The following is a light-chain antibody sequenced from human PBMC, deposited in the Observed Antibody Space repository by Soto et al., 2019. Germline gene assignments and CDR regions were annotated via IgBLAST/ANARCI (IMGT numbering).Light chain of an antibody. V-gene: IGLV2-8*01. CDR3: SSYAGSSNLGV. Sequence: QSALTQPPSASGSPGQSVTISCTGTSSDVDGYNYVSWYQQHPGGAPELMIYEVSKGPSGVPDRFSGSKSGNTASLTVSGLQPEDEAYYYCSSYAGSSNLGVFGGGTKLTVL. CDR1: SSDVDGYNY. CDR2: EVS. J-gene: IGLJ2*01.